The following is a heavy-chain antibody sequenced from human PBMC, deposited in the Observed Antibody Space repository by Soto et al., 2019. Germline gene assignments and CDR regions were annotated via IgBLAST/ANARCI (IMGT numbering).Heavy chain of an antibody. CDR3: AREGCSGGSCYSGYNLGIDY. J-gene: IGHJ4*02. D-gene: IGHD2-15*01. CDR2: IYYSGST. Sequence: SETLSLTCTVSRGSVGSGYYYWSWIRQPPGKGLEWIGYIYYSGSTSYNPSLKSRVTISADTSKNQFSLKLSSVTAADTVVYYCAREGCSGGSCYSGYNLGIDYWGQGTLVTVSS. CDR1: RGSVGSGYYY. V-gene: IGHV4-61*01.